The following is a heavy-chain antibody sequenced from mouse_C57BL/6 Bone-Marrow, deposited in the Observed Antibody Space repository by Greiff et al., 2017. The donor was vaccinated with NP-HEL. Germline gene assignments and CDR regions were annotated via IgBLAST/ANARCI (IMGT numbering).Heavy chain of an antibody. CDR1: GYTFTSYW. CDR2: IHPNSGST. Sequence: QVQLQQPGAELVKPGASVKLSCKASGYTFTSYWMHWVKQRPGQGLEWIGMIHPNSGSTNYNEKFKSKATLTVDKSSSTAYMQLSSLTSEDSAVYYCARCPPYYGSSYEVYYAMDYWGQGTSVTVSS. CDR3: ARCPPYYGSSYEVYYAMDY. J-gene: IGHJ4*01. D-gene: IGHD1-1*01. V-gene: IGHV1-64*01.